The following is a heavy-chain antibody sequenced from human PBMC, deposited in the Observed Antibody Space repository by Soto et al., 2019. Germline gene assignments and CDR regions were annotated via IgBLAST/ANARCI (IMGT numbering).Heavy chain of an antibody. D-gene: IGHD7-27*01. CDR3: ARDRSPGADDAFDI. J-gene: IGHJ3*02. Sequence: ASVKVSCKASGYTFTGYYMHWVRQAPGQGLEWMGWINPNSGGTNYAQKFQGWVTMTRDTSISTAYMELSRLRSDDTAVYYCARDRSPGADDAFDIRGQGTMVTVSS. CDR2: INPNSGGT. V-gene: IGHV1-2*04. CDR1: GYTFTGYY.